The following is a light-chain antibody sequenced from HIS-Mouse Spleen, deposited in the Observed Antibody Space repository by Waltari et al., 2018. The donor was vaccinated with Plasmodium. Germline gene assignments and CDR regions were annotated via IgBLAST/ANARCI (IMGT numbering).Light chain of an antibody. J-gene: IGLJ2*01. CDR3: QAWDSSTVV. V-gene: IGLV3-1*01. CDR2: QDS. CDR1: KLGDNY. Sequence: SYELTQPPSVSVSPGQTASLTCSGDKLGDNYACWYQQKPGQSHGLVISQDSKRPSGIPCRFSGSNSGNTATLTISGTQAMDEADYYCQAWDSSTVVFGGGTKLTVL.